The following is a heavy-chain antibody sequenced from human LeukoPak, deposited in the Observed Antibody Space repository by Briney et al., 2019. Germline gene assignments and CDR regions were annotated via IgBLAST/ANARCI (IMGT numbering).Heavy chain of an antibody. Sequence: PGGSLRLSCVASGFTFNNYAVSWVRQAPGKGLEWVAGISGSGGGTYYADSVKGRLTISRDNSKNTLYLQMNSLRAEDTAVYYCAKDRVLRYFDWLLPDFDYWGQGTRVTVSS. CDR1: GFTFNNYA. CDR2: ISGSGGGT. J-gene: IGHJ4*02. D-gene: IGHD3-9*01. CDR3: AKDRVLRYFDWLLPDFDY. V-gene: IGHV3-23*01.